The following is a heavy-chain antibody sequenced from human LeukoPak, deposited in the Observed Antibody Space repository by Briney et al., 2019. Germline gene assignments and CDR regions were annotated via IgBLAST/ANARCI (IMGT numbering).Heavy chain of an antibody. Sequence: GGSLRLSCAASGFTFSSYWMHWVRQAPGKGLVWVSRINSDGSSTSYADSVKGRFTISRDNAKNKLYLQMNSLRAEATAVYYCARATLLTGKDYWGQGTLVTVSS. CDR1: GFTFSSYW. CDR2: INSDGSST. CDR3: ARATLLTGKDY. J-gene: IGHJ4*02. D-gene: IGHD3-9*01. V-gene: IGHV3-74*01.